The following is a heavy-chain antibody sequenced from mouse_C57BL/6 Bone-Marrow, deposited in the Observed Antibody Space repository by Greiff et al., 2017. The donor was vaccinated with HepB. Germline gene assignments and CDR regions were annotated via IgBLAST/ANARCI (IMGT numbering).Heavy chain of an antibody. CDR2: IYPRSGNT. V-gene: IGHV1-81*01. CDR3: ASWELWYPFDY. Sequence: VQLQQSGAELARPGASVKLSCKASGYTFTSYGISWVKQRNGQGLEWIGEIYPRSGNTYYNEKFKGKATLTADKASSTAYMELRSLTSEDSAVYFCASWELWYPFDYWGQGTTLTVSS. J-gene: IGHJ2*01. CDR1: GYTFTSYG. D-gene: IGHD2-1*01.